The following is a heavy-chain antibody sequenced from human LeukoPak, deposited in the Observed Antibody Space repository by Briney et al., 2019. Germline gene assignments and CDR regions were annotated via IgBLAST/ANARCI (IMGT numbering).Heavy chain of an antibody. CDR1: GGSFSGYY. V-gene: IGHV4-34*01. Sequence: SETLSLTCAVYGGSFSGYYWSWIRQPPGEGLEWIGEINHSGSTNYNPSLKSRVTISVDTSKNQFSLKLSSVTAADTAVYYCTSRDCSGGSCYYFDYWGQGTLVTVSS. D-gene: IGHD2-15*01. J-gene: IGHJ4*02. CDR2: INHSGST. CDR3: TSRDCSGGSCYYFDY.